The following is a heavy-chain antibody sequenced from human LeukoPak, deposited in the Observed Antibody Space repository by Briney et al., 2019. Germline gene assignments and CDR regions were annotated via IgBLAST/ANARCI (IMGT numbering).Heavy chain of an antibody. J-gene: IGHJ4*02. CDR1: GGSISSYY. CDR3: ARDLKVLPST. D-gene: IGHD2-2*01. CDR2: IYYSGGT. V-gene: IGHV4-59*12. Sequence: SETLSLTCTVSGGSISSYYWSWIRQPPVKGLEWIGSIYYSGGTNYNPSLKSRVTISIDTSRNRFSLRLSSVTAADTAVYYCARDLKVLPSTWGQGTLVTVSS.